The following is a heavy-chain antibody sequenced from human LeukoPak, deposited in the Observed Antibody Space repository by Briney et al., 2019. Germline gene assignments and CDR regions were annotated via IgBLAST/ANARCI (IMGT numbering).Heavy chain of an antibody. CDR1: GFTFSSYY. J-gene: IGHJ6*02. Sequence: GGSLRLSCAASGFTFSSYYMTWVRQAPGKGLEWVSVIYSGGNRYYADSVKGRVAISRDNPKNTVFLQMNSVRAEDTAVYYCARSYSNHLFGMDVWGQGTTVTVSS. V-gene: IGHV3-66*01. CDR2: IYSGGNR. CDR3: ARSYSNHLFGMDV. D-gene: IGHD4-11*01.